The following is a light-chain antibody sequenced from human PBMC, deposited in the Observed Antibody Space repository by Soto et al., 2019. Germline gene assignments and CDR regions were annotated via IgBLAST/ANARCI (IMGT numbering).Light chain of an antibody. CDR1: QSVSSSY. CDR2: GAS. Sequence: EIVLTQSPGTLSLSPGERATLSCRASQSVSSSYLAWYPQKPGQAPRLLISGASSRATGIPDRFSGSGSGTDFTLTISRLEPEDFAVYYCQQYGSSPRTFGQGTKVEIK. V-gene: IGKV3-20*01. J-gene: IGKJ1*01. CDR3: QQYGSSPRT.